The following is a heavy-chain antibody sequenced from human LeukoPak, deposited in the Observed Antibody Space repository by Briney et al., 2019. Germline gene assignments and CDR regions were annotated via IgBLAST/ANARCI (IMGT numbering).Heavy chain of an antibody. J-gene: IGHJ5*02. CDR2: INSDGSST. V-gene: IGHV3-74*01. CDR3: ASGQQLVRGWFDP. CDR1: EFPSISYW. D-gene: IGHD6-13*01. Sequence: GGPLRPPVPPFEFPSISYWLHGFGQLPGKGRVGVSRINSDGSSTSYADSVKGRFTISRDNAKNTLYLQMNSLRAEDTAVYYCASGQQLVRGWFDPWGQGTLVTVSS.